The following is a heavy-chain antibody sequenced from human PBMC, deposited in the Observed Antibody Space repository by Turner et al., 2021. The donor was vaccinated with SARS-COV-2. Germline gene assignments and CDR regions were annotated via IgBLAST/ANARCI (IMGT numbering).Heavy chain of an antibody. CDR1: GGSISSSSYY. Sequence: QLQLQESGPRLVKSSETLSLTCTVSGGSISSSSYYWGWIRQPPGKGLEWIGSIYYSGSTYYNPSLKSRVTISVDTSKNQFSLKLSSVTAADTAVYYCAGEVVVLTTTHYGMDVWGQGTTVTVSS. CDR2: IYYSGST. D-gene: IGHD1-26*01. CDR3: AGEVVVLTTTHYGMDV. J-gene: IGHJ6*02. V-gene: IGHV4-39*01.